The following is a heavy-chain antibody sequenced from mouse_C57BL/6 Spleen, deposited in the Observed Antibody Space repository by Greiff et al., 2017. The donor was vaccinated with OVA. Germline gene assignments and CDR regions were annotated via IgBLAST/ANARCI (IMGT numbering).Heavy chain of an antibody. CDR1: GYTFTDYY. CDR2: IYPGSGNT. J-gene: IGHJ2*01. V-gene: IGHV1-84*01. D-gene: IGHD1-1*01. Sequence: VQLVESGPELVKPGASVKISCKASGYTFTDYYINWVKQRPGQGLEWIGWIYPGSGNTKYNEKFKGKATLTVDTSSSTAYMQLSSLTSEDSAVYFCARRPHYYGSSSSFDYWGQGTTLTVSS. CDR3: ARRPHYYGSSSSFDY.